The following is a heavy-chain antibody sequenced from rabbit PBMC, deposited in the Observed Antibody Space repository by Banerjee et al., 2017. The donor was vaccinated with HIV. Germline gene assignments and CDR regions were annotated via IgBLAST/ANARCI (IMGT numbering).Heavy chain of an antibody. V-gene: IGHV1S47*01. Sequence: QEQLVESGGGLVQPGGSLKLSCKGSGFDFSSYGVSWVRQAPGKGLEWIACIGAGDGNTDYATWAKGRFTISKASPTTVTLQLNSLTAADTATYFCARGLDGAGTSSLSLWGPGTLVTVS. CDR3: ARGLDGAGTSSLSL. D-gene: IGHD8-1*01. CDR1: GFDFSSYG. CDR2: IGAGDGNT. J-gene: IGHJ6*01.